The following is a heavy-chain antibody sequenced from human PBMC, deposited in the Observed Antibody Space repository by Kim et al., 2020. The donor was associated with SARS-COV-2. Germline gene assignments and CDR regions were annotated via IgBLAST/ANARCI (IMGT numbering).Heavy chain of an antibody. CDR3: ANERITMVRGVIGFDY. Sequence: SVKGRCTSSRDNSKNTLYLQMNILRAEDTAVYYCANERITMVRGVIGFDYWGQGTLVAVSS. J-gene: IGHJ4*02. V-gene: IGHV3-23*01. D-gene: IGHD3-10*01.